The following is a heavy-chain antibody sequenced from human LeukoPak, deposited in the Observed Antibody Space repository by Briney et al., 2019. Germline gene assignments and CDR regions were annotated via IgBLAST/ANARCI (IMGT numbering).Heavy chain of an antibody. D-gene: IGHD6-6*01. Sequence: GSLRLSCAASGFTFSDYYMSWIRQAPGKGLEWVSYISSSGSTIYYADSVKGRFTISRDNAKNSLYLQMNSLRAEDTAVYYCARDRSIAARFHYFDYWGQGTLVTVSS. V-gene: IGHV3-11*01. J-gene: IGHJ4*02. CDR1: GFTFSDYY. CDR3: ARDRSIAARFHYFDY. CDR2: ISSSGSTI.